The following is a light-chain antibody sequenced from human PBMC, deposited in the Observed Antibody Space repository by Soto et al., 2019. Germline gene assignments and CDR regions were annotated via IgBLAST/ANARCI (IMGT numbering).Light chain of an antibody. CDR3: QQYGDSRT. V-gene: IGKV3-20*01. J-gene: IGKJ2*01. Sequence: EIVLTQSPGTLSLSPGERATLSCRASQSVSSTYLAWYQQKPGQAPRLLIYGASSRATGIPDRFSGSASGTDFTLTINRLEPEDFAIYYCQQYGDSRTFGQGTKVDI. CDR2: GAS. CDR1: QSVSSTY.